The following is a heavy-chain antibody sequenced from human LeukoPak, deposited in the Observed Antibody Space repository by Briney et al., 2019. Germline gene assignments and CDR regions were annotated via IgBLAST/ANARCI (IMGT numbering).Heavy chain of an antibody. CDR3: AKDVFPGYGDYWDY. J-gene: IGHJ4*02. CDR2: INHNGNVN. CDR1: GFTFSSYW. V-gene: IGHV3-7*03. Sequence: GGSLRLSCAASGFTFSSYWMNWARQAPGKGLEWVASINHNGNVNYYVDSVKGRFTISRDNSKNTLYLRLSSLRVEDSAIYFCAKDVFPGYGDYWDYWGQGSLVTVSS. D-gene: IGHD4-17*01.